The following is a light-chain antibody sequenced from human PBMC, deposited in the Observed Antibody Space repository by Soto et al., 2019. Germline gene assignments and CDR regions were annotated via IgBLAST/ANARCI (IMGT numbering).Light chain of an antibody. CDR2: DAS. CDR3: QHRDTFT. V-gene: IGKV3-11*01. CDR1: QNINSY. J-gene: IGKJ3*01. Sequence: EIVLTQSPATLSLSPGERATLSCRASQNINSYLAWYQQKPGQAPRLLIHDASYRATGIPARFSGSASGTDFTLTISSLEPEDFAVYYCQHRDTFTFGPGTKVDI.